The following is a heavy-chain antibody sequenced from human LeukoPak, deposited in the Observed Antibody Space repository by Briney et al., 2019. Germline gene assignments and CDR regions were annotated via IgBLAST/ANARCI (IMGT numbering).Heavy chain of an antibody. CDR2: INPNTGGT. CDR3: ARGNGAFDY. V-gene: IGHV1-2*04. Sequence: ASVKVSCKASGYTFTSYGISWVRQAPGQGLEWMGWINPNTGGTNYAQKFQGWVTMTRDTSINTAYMELSRLRFDDTAVYYCARGNGAFDYWGQGTLVTVSS. CDR1: GYTFTSYG. J-gene: IGHJ4*02. D-gene: IGHD4-17*01.